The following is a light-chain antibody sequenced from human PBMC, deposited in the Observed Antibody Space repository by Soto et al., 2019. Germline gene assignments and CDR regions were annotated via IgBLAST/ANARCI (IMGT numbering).Light chain of an antibody. CDR3: QQYNNWPWT. J-gene: IGKJ1*01. CDR2: GAP. CDR1: QGFSRT. Sequence: EIVMTQSPATLSVSPGERATSSARAIQGFSRTLAWSQQKPGQAPRLLTYGAPTRATGVPARFSGSGSVTEFTLTISSLQSEDFAVYYCQQYNNWPWTFGQGTKVEIE. V-gene: IGKV3-15*01.